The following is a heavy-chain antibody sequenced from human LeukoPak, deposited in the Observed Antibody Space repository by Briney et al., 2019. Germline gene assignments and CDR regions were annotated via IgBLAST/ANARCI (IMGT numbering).Heavy chain of an antibody. Sequence: SETLSLTCTVSGGSISSGGYYWSWIRQHPGKGLEWIGYIYYSGSTYYNPSLKSRVTISVDTSKNQFSLKLSSVTAADTAVYYCAKELGNYYDSSGYYLLEGPAGYWGQGTLVTVSS. J-gene: IGHJ4*02. CDR2: IYYSGST. CDR3: AKELGNYYDSSGYYLLEGPAGY. V-gene: IGHV4-31*03. CDR1: GGSISSGGYY. D-gene: IGHD3-22*01.